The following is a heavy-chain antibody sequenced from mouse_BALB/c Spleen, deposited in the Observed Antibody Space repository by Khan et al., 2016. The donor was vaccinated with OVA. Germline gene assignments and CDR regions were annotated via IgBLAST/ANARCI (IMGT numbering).Heavy chain of an antibody. J-gene: IGHJ4*01. Sequence: EVQLQESGPGLVKPSQSLSLTCTVTGYSITSDYAWNWIRQFPGNKLEWMGYISSSGSTNYNPALKNRISFTRDTSKNQFFLQLHSVTTEDTATYYCARDGSRYNYAMDYWGQGTSVTVSS. CDR2: ISSSGST. CDR3: ARDGSRYNYAMDY. V-gene: IGHV3-2*02. CDR1: GYSITSDYA. D-gene: IGHD2-3*01.